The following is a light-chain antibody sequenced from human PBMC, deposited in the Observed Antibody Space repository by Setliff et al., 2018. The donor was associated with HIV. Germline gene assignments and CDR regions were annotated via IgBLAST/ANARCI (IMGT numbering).Light chain of an antibody. Sequence: QSALTQPPSASGPPGQRVTISCSGSSSNIGSNYVYWYQQLPGTAPKLLIYRSYQRPSGVPDRFSASKSGTSASLAISGVRSEDEADYYCAAWDDSLTNVVFGGGTKVTVL. J-gene: IGLJ2*01. V-gene: IGLV1-47*01. CDR3: AAWDDSLTNVV. CDR1: SSNIGSNY. CDR2: RSY.